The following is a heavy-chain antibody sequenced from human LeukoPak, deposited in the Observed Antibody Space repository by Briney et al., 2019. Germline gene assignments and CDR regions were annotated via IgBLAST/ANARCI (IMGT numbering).Heavy chain of an antibody. J-gene: IGHJ3*02. CDR1: GGSISSYY. D-gene: IGHD5-24*01. Sequence: PSETLSLTCTVSGGSISSYYWNWIRQPPGKGLEWIGYMYYTGGTNYNPSLKSRVTISVDTSKNQFSLKLRSVTAADTAVYYCARTRDGYMAHGFDIWGQGTMVTVSS. CDR2: MYYTGGT. V-gene: IGHV4-59*01. CDR3: ARTRDGYMAHGFDI.